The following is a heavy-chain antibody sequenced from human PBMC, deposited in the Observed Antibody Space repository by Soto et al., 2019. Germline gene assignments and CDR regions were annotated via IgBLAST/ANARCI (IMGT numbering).Heavy chain of an antibody. CDR2: INHSGST. CDR1: GGSVSSNSY. V-gene: IGHV4-34*01. Sequence: PSETLSLTCSVSGGSVSSNSYWSWIRQPPGKGLEWIGEINHSGSTNYNPSLKSRVTISVDTSKNQFSLKLSSVTAADTAVYYCASRRVAGNEPYDYWGQGTLVTVSS. D-gene: IGHD6-19*01. J-gene: IGHJ4*02. CDR3: ASRRVAGNEPYDY.